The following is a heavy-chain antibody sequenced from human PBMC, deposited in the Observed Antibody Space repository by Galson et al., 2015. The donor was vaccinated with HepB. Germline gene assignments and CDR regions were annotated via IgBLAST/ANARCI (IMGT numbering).Heavy chain of an antibody. CDR2: IYPGDSDT. CDR1: GYSFTSYW. Sequence: QSGAEVKKPGESLKISCKGSGYSFTSYWIGWVRQMPGKGLEWMGIIYPGDSDTRYSPSFQGQVTISADKSISTAYLQWSSLKASDTAMYYCARDYCSSTSCYIGVFAFDIWGQGTMVTVSS. J-gene: IGHJ3*02. D-gene: IGHD2-2*02. CDR3: ARDYCSSTSCYIGVFAFDI. V-gene: IGHV5-51*01.